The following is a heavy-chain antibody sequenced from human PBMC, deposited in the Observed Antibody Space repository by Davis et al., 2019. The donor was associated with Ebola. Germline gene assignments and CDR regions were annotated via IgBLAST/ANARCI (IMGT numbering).Heavy chain of an antibody. D-gene: IGHD4-17*01. CDR2: IHRSGTT. V-gene: IGHV4-34*01. CDR1: GGSFSKYY. CDR3: ARGSVGMDV. J-gene: IGHJ6*02. Sequence: MPSETLSLTCAVYGGSFSKYYWSWTRQSPGKGLEWIGEIHRSGTTNYNPSLKSRVTMSLDTSKNQFSMNLRSVTDADTAVYYCARGSVGMDVWGHGTTVTVSS.